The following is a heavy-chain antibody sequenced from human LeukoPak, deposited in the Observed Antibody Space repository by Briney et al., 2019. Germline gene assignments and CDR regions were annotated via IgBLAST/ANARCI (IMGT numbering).Heavy chain of an antibody. D-gene: IGHD3-10*01. CDR2: IYHSGST. Sequence: PSETLSLTCTVSGGSISSYYWSWIRQPPGKGLEWIGYIYHSGSTYYNPSLKSRVTISVDTSKNQFSLKLSSVTAADTAVYYCARVRITMVRGVIFAWAKDNYYYMDVWGKGTTVTVSS. CDR1: GGSISSYY. J-gene: IGHJ6*03. CDR3: ARVRITMVRGVIFAWAKDNYYYMDV. V-gene: IGHV4-59*08.